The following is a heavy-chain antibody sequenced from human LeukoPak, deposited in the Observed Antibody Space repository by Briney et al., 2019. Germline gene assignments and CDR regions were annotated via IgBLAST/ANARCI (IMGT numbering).Heavy chain of an antibody. CDR3: ARRYSSSGYLDY. Sequence: SETLSLTCAVSGYSISSGYYWGWIRQPPGKGLEWIGSIYHSGNTNYNPSLKSRVTISVDTSKNQFSLKVSSVTAADTALYYCARRYSSSGYLDYWGQGTLVTVSS. D-gene: IGHD6-6*01. J-gene: IGHJ4*02. V-gene: IGHV4-38-2*01. CDR2: IYHSGNT. CDR1: GYSISSGYY.